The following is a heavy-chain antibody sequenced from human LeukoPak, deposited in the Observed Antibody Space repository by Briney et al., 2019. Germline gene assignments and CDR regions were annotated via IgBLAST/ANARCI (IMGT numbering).Heavy chain of an antibody. Sequence: GASVKVSCKASGYTFTGYYMHWVRQAPGQGLEWMGWINPNSGGTNYAQKFQGRVTMTRDTSISTAYMELSRLRSDDTAVYYCARDREGYQLPRHYFDYWGQGTLVTVSS. CDR3: ARDREGYQLPRHYFDY. V-gene: IGHV1-2*02. J-gene: IGHJ4*02. CDR1: GYTFTGYY. D-gene: IGHD2-2*01. CDR2: INPNSGGT.